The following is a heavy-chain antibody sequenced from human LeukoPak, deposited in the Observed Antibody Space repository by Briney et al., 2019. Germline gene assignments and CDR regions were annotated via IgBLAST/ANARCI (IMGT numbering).Heavy chain of an antibody. J-gene: IGHJ4*02. CDR1: GYTFTSYG. Sequence: ASVKVSCKASGYTFTSYGISWVRQAPGQGLEWMGWISAYNGNTNYAQKLQGRVTMTTDTSTSTAYMELRSLRSDGTAVYYCARGENFCSGGSCYPEYFDYWGQGTLVTVSS. V-gene: IGHV1-18*01. CDR2: ISAYNGNT. D-gene: IGHD2-15*01. CDR3: ARGENFCSGGSCYPEYFDY.